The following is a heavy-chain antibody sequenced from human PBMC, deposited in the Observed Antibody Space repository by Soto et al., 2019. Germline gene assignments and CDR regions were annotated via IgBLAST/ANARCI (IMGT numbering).Heavy chain of an antibody. CDR3: AKEYYYGSGSYSSDF. CDR1: GFTFSSYA. Sequence: GGSLRLSCAVSGFTFSSYAMSWVRQAPGKGLEWVSAISGSGGSTYYADSVKGRFTISRDNSKNTLYLQMNSLRAEDTAVYYCAKEYYYGSGSYSSDFWGQGTLVTVSS. V-gene: IGHV3-23*01. CDR2: ISGSGGST. J-gene: IGHJ4*02. D-gene: IGHD3-10*01.